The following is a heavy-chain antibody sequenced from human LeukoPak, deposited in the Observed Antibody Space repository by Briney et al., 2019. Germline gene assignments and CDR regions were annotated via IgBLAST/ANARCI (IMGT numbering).Heavy chain of an antibody. CDR2: IYYSGST. CDR3: ARERGYDILTGYSAGYFDY. CDR1: GGSISSSSYY. D-gene: IGHD3-9*01. V-gene: IGHV4-39*07. Sequence: SETLSLTCTVSGGSISSSSYYWGWIRQPPGKGLEWIGSIYYSGSTYYNPSLKSRVTISVDTSKNQFSLKLSSVTAADTAVYYCARERGYDILTGYSAGYFDYWGQGTLVTVSS. J-gene: IGHJ4*02.